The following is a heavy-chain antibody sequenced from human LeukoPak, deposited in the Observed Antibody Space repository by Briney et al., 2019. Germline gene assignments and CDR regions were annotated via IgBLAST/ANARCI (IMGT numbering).Heavy chain of an antibody. J-gene: IGHJ4*02. D-gene: IGHD3-9*01. CDR2: ISGSGGST. CDR1: GFTFSSYA. V-gene: IGHV3-23*01. CDR3: AKEGYDILTGYYKG. Sequence: GGSLRLSCAASGFTFSSYATSWVRQAPGKGLEWVSAISGSGGSTYYADSVKGRFTISRDNSKNTLYLQMNSLRAEDTAVYYCAKEGYDILTGYYKGWGQGTLVTVSS.